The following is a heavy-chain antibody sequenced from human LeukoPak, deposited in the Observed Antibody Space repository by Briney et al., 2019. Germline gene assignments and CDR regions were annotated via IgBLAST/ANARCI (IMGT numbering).Heavy chain of an antibody. CDR1: GGSFSGYY. V-gene: IGHV4-34*01. D-gene: IGHD3-22*01. CDR2: INHSGST. Sequence: SETLSLTCAVYGGSFSGYYWSWIRQPPGKGLEWIGEINHSGSTNYNPSLKSRVTISVDTSKNQFSLKLSSVTAAATAVYYCARTRARITMIVVAPPHAFDIWGQGTMVTVSS. CDR3: ARTRARITMIVVAPPHAFDI. J-gene: IGHJ3*02.